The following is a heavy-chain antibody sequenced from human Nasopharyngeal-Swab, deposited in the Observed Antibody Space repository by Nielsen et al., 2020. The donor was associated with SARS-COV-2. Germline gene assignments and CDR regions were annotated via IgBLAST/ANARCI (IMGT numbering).Heavy chain of an antibody. J-gene: IGHJ4*02. CDR2: IYYGGST. V-gene: IGHV4-39*01. CDR3: ATLSSSWYEDYFDY. D-gene: IGHD6-13*01. CDR1: GGSISSSTYY. Sequence: SETLSLTCTVSGGSISSSTYYWAWIRQPPGKGLEWIGSIYYGGSTYYNPSLKSRVTISVDTSKNQFSLKLSSVTAADTAVYYCATLSSSWYEDYFDYWGQGTLVTVSS.